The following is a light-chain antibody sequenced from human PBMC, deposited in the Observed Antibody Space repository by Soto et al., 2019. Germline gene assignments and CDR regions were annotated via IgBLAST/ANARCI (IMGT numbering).Light chain of an antibody. V-gene: IGKV3-15*01. J-gene: IGKJ1*01. CDR1: QSVSSK. CDR3: QQYGSSLWT. CDR2: GAS. Sequence: EIMMTQSPATLSASPGERATLSCRASQSVSSKLAWYQRKPGQGPRLLIYGASTRATGIPARFSGSGSGTDFTLTISRLEPEDFAVYYCQQYGSSLWTFGQGTKVDIK.